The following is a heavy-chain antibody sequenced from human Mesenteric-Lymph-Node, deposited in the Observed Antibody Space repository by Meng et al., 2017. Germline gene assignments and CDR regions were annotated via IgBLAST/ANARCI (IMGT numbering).Heavy chain of an antibody. J-gene: IGHJ4*02. CDR1: GFPFSSYA. CDR2: IWSDGSNR. D-gene: IGHD4-23*01. Sequence: VQLLESGGGLVQPGGSLTLSCAASGFPFSSYAMSWFRLAPGRGLEWVAVIWSDGSNRYYADSVKGRFAISRDISKNTLILQMNSLRAEDTAVYYCARGYYGGNSDFDYWGQGTLVTVSS. CDR3: ARGYYGGNSDFDY. V-gene: IGHV3-33*08.